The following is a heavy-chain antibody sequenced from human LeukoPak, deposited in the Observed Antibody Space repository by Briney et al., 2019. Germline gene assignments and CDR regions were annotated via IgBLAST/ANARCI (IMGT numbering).Heavy chain of an antibody. Sequence: PGGSLRLSCAASGFTFSSYDMNWVRQAPGKGLELISHISSSGSNIYYADSVKGRFTISRDNAKNSLYLQLNSLRAEDTAVYYRARGDSSGWSYFDYWGQGTLVTVSS. CDR3: ARGDSSGWSYFDY. CDR2: ISSSGSNI. CDR1: GFTFSSYD. V-gene: IGHV3-48*03. D-gene: IGHD6-19*01. J-gene: IGHJ4*02.